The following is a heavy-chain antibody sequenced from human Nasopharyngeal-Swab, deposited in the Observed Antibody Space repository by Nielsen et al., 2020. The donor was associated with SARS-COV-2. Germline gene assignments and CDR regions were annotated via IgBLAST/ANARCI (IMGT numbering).Heavy chain of an antibody. CDR1: GFTFNTYS. D-gene: IGHD3-9*01. V-gene: IGHV3-21*01. Sequence: GGSLRLSCAASGFTFNTYSMNWVRQAPGKGLEWVSSISSSSAYIYYADSVKGRFTISRDNAKNSLYLQMNSLRAEDTAVYYCARDGWYDILTGYLALYYYYYGMDVWGQGTTVTVSS. CDR2: ISSSSAYI. CDR3: ARDGWYDILTGYLALYYYYYGMDV. J-gene: IGHJ6*02.